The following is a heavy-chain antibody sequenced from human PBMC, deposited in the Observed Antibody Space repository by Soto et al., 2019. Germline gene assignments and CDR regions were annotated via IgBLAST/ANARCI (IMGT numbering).Heavy chain of an antibody. CDR1: GFTFDDYA. Sequence: GGPLRLSCAASGFTFDDYAMHWVRQAPGKGLEWVSGISWNSGSIGYADSVKGRFTISRDNAKNSLYLQMNSLRAEDTALYYCAKDVDIVATTEGFFDYWGQGTLVTVSS. J-gene: IGHJ4*02. V-gene: IGHV3-9*01. D-gene: IGHD5-12*01. CDR2: ISWNSGSI. CDR3: AKDVDIVATTEGFFDY.